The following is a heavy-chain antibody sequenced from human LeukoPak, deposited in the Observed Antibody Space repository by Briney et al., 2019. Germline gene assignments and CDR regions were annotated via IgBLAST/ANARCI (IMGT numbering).Heavy chain of an antibody. CDR2: ISYDGSNK. CDR1: GFTFSSYA. CDR3: AREHQMDRNYGADY. D-gene: IGHD1-14*01. Sequence: HPGRSLRLSCAASGFTFSSYAMHWVRQAPGKGLEWVAVISYDGSNKYYADSVKGRFTISRDNSKNTLYLQMNSLKAEDTAVYYCAREHQMDRNYGADYWGQGTLVTVSS. J-gene: IGHJ4*02. V-gene: IGHV3-30*04.